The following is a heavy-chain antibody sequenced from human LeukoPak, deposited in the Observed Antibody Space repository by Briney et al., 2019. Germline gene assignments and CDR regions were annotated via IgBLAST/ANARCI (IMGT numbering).Heavy chain of an antibody. CDR1: GGSIGSYY. CDR3: ATRQNRIDY. Sequence: SETLSLTCTVSGGSIGSYYWSWIRQPPGKGLEWIGYIYYSGSTNYNPSLKSRVTISVDTSKNQFSLKLISVPAADTAVYYCATRQNRIDYWGQGTLVTVSS. D-gene: IGHD6-6*01. CDR2: IYYSGST. J-gene: IGHJ4*02. V-gene: IGHV4-59*01.